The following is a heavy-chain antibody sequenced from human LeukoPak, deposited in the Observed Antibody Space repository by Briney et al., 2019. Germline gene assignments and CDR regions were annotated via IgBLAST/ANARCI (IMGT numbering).Heavy chain of an antibody. Sequence: PSETLSLTCTVSGGSISSGSYYWSWIRQPAGKGLEWIGRIYTSGSTNYNPSLKSRVTISVDTSKNQFSLKLSSVTAADTAVYYCARTRYSGYLADAFDIWGQGTMVTVSS. CDR3: ARTRYSGYLADAFDI. CDR1: GGSISSGSYY. J-gene: IGHJ3*02. V-gene: IGHV4-61*02. D-gene: IGHD5-12*01. CDR2: IYTSGST.